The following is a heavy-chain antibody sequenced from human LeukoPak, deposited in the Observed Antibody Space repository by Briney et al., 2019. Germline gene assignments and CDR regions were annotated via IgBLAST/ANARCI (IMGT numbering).Heavy chain of an antibody. CDR2: IKQDESEK. Sequence: GGSLRLSCSASGFTFSNYWMSWVRQAPGKGLEWMANIKQDESEKYYVDSVKGRFTISRDNAKSSLYLQMNSLRAEDTAVYYCARALDSSSSRYQAFEGWGQGTLVTVSS. J-gene: IGHJ4*02. CDR1: GFTFSNYW. CDR3: ARALDSSSSRYQAFEG. D-gene: IGHD2-2*01. V-gene: IGHV3-7*01.